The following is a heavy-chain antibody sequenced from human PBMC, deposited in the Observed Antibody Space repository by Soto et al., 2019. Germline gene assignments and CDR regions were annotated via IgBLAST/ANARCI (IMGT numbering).Heavy chain of an antibody. CDR1: GGSISSYY. CDR3: ARDYGPSDPYGMDV. CDR2: IYYSGST. J-gene: IGHJ6*02. V-gene: IGHV4-59*01. Sequence: PSETLSLTCTVSGGSISSYYWSWIRQPPGKGLEWIGYIYYSGSTNYNPSLKSRVTISVDTSKNQFSLKLSSVTAADTAVYYCARDYGPSDPYGMDVWGQGTTVTVSS. D-gene: IGHD3-16*01.